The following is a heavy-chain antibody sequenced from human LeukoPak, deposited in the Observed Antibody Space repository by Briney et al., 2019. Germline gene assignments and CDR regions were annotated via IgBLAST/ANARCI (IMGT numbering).Heavy chain of an antibody. V-gene: IGHV4-31*03. D-gene: IGHD3-10*01. CDR1: GGSISSGGYY. CDR3: ARGDTMVRGVITTFDC. J-gene: IGHJ4*02. CDR2: IYYSGST. Sequence: PSQTLSLTCTVSGGSISSGGYYWSWIRQHPGKGLEWIGYIYYSGSTYYNPSLKSRVTISVDTSKNQFSPKLSSVTAADTAVYYCARGDTMVRGVITTFDCWGQGTLVTVSS.